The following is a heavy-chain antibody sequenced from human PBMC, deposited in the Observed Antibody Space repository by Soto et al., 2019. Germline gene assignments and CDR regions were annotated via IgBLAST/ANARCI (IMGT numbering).Heavy chain of an antibody. D-gene: IGHD5-12*01. CDR1: GFTFSSYGMTFSSYA. Sequence: GGSLRLSCAASGFTFSSYGMTFSSYAMSWVRQAPGKGLEWVSTISGSGDSTYYADSVKGRFTISRDNSKNTLFLQMNSLRAGDTALYYCAKEYSRYYYAMDVWGQGTTVTVSS. V-gene: IGHV3-23*01. CDR3: AKEYSRYYYAMDV. CDR2: ISGSGDST. J-gene: IGHJ6*02.